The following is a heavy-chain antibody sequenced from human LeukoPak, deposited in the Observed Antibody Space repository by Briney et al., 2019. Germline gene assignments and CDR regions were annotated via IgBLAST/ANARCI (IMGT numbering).Heavy chain of an antibody. V-gene: IGHV1-18*01. CDR1: GGTFSSYA. Sequence: ASVKVSCKASGGTFSSYAISWVRQAPGQGLEWMGWISAYNGNTNYAQKLQGRVTMTTDTSTSTAYMELRSLRSDDTAVYYCAAGGGYCSSTSCYNDYYYYGMDVWGQGTTVTVSS. D-gene: IGHD2-2*02. J-gene: IGHJ6*02. CDR2: ISAYNGNT. CDR3: AAGGGYCSSTSCYNDYYYYGMDV.